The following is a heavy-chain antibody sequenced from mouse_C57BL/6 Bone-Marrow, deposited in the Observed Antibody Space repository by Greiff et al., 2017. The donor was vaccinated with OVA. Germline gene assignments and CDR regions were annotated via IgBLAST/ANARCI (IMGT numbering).Heavy chain of an antibody. CDR1: GFTFSSYG. D-gene: IGHD1-1*01. CDR3: ARHRVPYYYGSSYGLDY. V-gene: IGHV5-6*01. Sequence: EVHLVESGGDLVKPGGSLKLSCAASGFTFSSYGMSWVRQTPDKRLEWVATISSGGSYTYYPDSVKGRFTISRDNAKNTLYLQMSSLKSEDTAMYYCARHRVPYYYGSSYGLDYWGQGTTLTVSS. J-gene: IGHJ2*01. CDR2: ISSGGSYT.